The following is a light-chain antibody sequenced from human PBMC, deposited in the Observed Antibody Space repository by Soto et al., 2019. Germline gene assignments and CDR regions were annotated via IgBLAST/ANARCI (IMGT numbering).Light chain of an antibody. CDR3: QQFNNYPWT. V-gene: IGKV1-5*03. Sequence: DIQMTQSPSTLSASVGDRVTITCRASQSISSWLAWYQQKPGKAPKLLIYKASSLESGVPSRFSGSGSGTELTLTIISLQPDDFETYYCQQFNNYPWTFGQGTRVKIK. CDR1: QSISSW. J-gene: IGKJ1*01. CDR2: KAS.